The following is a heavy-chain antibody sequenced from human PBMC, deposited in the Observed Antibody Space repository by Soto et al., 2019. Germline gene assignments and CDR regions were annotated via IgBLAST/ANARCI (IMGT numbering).Heavy chain of an antibody. J-gene: IGHJ6*03. V-gene: IGHV1-18*01. D-gene: IGHD3-9*01. CDR2: ISAYNGNT. Sequence: ASVKVSCKASGYTFTRYVISWVRHAPGQGLEWIGWISAYNGNTNYAQKLQGRVTMTTDTSTSTAYMELSSLRSEDTAIYYCATRTGYYTSYYYMDVWGKGATVTVSS. CDR3: ATRTGYYTSYYYMDV. CDR1: GYTFTRYV.